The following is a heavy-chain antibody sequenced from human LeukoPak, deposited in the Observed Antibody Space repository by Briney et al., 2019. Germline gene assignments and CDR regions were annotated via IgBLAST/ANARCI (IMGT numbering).Heavy chain of an antibody. CDR1: GGSISSYY. D-gene: IGHD5-18*01. CDR3: ARVAHTAMALCDY. V-gene: IGHV4-59*12. Sequence: PSETLSLTCTVSGGSISSYYWSWIRQPPGKGLEWIGYIYYSGSTNYNPSLKSRVTISVDTSKNQFSLKLSSVTAADTAVYYCARVAHTAMALCDYWGQGTLVTVSS. CDR2: IYYSGST. J-gene: IGHJ4*02.